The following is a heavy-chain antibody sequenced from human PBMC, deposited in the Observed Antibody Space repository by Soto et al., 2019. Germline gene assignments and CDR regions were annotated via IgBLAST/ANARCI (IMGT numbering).Heavy chain of an antibody. J-gene: IGHJ4*02. V-gene: IGHV1-2*02. CDR1: GHTFTGHH. D-gene: IGHD2-21*02. Sequence: QVQMVQSGAEVKKPGASVKVSCKASGHTFTGHHMHWVRQAPGQGLEWMGLIDLDSGDTKYAQKCQGRVTSTSDTASTTAYRELRGLRSDDTAVYYCALEPTGTAGFDYWGQGTLVTVSS. CDR2: IDLDSGDT. CDR3: ALEPTGTAGFDY.